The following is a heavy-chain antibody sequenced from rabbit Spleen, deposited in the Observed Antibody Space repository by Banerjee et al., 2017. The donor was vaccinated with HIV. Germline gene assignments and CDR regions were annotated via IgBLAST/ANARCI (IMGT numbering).Heavy chain of an antibody. J-gene: IGHJ4*01. D-gene: IGHD1-1*01. Sequence: QSLEESGGDLVKPGASLTLTCTASGFSFSSSYYMCWVRQAPGKGLEWIACIYDGSSGSTDYARWAKGRFTISKTSSTTVTLQMTSLTAADTATYFCARDLTGVIGWNFNLWGQGTLVTVS. CDR1: GFSFSSSYY. CDR3: ARDLTGVIGWNFNL. CDR2: IYDGSSGST. V-gene: IGHV1S40*01.